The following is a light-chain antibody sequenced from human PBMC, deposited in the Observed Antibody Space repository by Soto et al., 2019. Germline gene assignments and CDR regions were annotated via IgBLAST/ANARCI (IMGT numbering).Light chain of an antibody. J-gene: IGLJ1*01. CDR1: SSNIGPTYD. V-gene: IGLV1-40*01. Sequence: QAVVTQPPSVSGAPRQRVTISCTGSSSNIGPTYDVHWYQQLPGAAPKLLIYGNNNRPSGVPDRCSGSKSGTSASLAITGLQAEDEADYYCLSYDTSRSSPYVFGTGTKLTVL. CDR3: LSYDTSRSSPYV. CDR2: GNN.